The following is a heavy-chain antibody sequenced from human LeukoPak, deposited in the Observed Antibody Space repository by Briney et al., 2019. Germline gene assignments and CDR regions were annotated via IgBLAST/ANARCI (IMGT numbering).Heavy chain of an antibody. Sequence: ASVTVSCTASGYTFTGYYMHWVRQAPGQGLEWMGWINPNSGVTNYAQKFQGRVTMARDTSISTAYMEPSSLRSDDTAVYYCARGLFDTASAGKQGVLYWGQGTLVTVSS. V-gene: IGHV1-2*02. J-gene: IGHJ4*02. CDR3: ARGLFDTASAGKQGVLY. CDR2: INPNSGVT. D-gene: IGHD6-13*01. CDR1: GYTFTGYY.